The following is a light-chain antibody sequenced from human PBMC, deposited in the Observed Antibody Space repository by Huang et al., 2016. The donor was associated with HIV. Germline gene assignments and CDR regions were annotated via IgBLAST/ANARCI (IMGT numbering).Light chain of an antibody. V-gene: IGKV1-9*01. Sequence: IQLTQSPSSLPASVGDRVTITCRASQGISSYLAWYQEKPGKAPKLLIYAASTLQSGVPSRFSDSGSGTDFTLTISSLQPEDFATYYCQQLNSYPRTFGQGTKVEIK. J-gene: IGKJ1*01. CDR1: QGISSY. CDR2: AAS. CDR3: QQLNSYPRT.